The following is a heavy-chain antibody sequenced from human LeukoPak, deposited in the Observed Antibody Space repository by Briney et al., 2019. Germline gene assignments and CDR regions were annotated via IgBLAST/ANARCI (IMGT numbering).Heavy chain of an antibody. Sequence: ASVKVSCKASGYTFTSYDINWVRQATGQGLEWMGLMNPNSGNTGYAQKFQGRVTMTRNTSISTAYMELSSLRSEDTAVYYCARILTRSTVTRFGYWGQGTLVTVSS. D-gene: IGHD4-17*01. J-gene: IGHJ4*02. CDR2: MNPNSGNT. V-gene: IGHV1-8*01. CDR1: GYTFTSYD. CDR3: ARILTRSTVTRFGY.